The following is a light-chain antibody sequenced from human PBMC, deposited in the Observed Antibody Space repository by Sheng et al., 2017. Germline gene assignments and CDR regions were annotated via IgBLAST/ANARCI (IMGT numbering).Light chain of an antibody. CDR2: DND. Sequence: QSVLTQPPSVSGAPGQRVTISCTGSRSNIGAGYDVHWYQQLPGTAPQLLIYDNDNRPSGVPDRFSGSKSGTSASLAINGLQAEDEADYYCQSYDSNLGGSIFGGGTKLTVL. CDR1: RSNIGAGYD. V-gene: IGLV1-40*01. CDR3: QSYDSNLGGSI. J-gene: IGLJ2*01.